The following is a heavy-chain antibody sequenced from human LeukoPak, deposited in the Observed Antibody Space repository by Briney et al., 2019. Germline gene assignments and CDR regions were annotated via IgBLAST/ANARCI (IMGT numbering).Heavy chain of an antibody. CDR1: GGSFSGYY. Sequence: SEALSLTCAVYGGSFSGYYWSWIRQPPGKGLEWIGEINHSGSTNYNPSLKSRVTISVDTSKDQFSLELSSVTAADTAVYYCARGLAATPRDWGQGTLVTVSS. J-gene: IGHJ4*02. V-gene: IGHV4-34*01. CDR2: INHSGST. D-gene: IGHD6-13*01. CDR3: ARGLAATPRD.